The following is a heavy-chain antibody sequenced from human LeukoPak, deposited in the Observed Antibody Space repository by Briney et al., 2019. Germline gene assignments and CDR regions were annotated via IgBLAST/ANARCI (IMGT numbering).Heavy chain of an antibody. V-gene: IGHV3-30*04. CDR3: AKGARDYIAVAGIPLSFDY. D-gene: IGHD6-19*01. J-gene: IGHJ4*02. CDR1: GFTFSSYA. CDR2: ISYDGSNK. Sequence: GRSLRLSCAASGFTFSSYAMHWVRQAPGKGLEWVAVISYDGSNKYYADSVKGRFTISRDNSKNTLYLQMNSLRAEDTAVYYCAKGARDYIAVAGIPLSFDYWGQGTLVTVSS.